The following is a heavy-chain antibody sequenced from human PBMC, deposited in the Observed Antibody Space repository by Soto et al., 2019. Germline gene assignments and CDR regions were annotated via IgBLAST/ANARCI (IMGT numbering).Heavy chain of an antibody. Sequence: SVKVSCKASGGTFSSYAISWVRQAPGQGLEWMGGIIPIFGTANYAQKFQGRVTITADESTSTAYMELSSLRSEDTAVYYCAREGSEGIAAAGIFYYYGMDVWGQGTTVTVSS. D-gene: IGHD6-13*01. J-gene: IGHJ6*02. CDR3: AREGSEGIAAAGIFYYYGMDV. CDR2: IIPIFGTA. V-gene: IGHV1-69*13. CDR1: GGTFSSYA.